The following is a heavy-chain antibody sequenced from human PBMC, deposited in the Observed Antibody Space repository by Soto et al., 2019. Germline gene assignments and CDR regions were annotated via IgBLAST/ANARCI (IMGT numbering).Heavy chain of an antibody. CDR1: GGSISSYY. CDR3: ARQSKADAFDI. J-gene: IGHJ3*02. D-gene: IGHD6-6*01. V-gene: IGHV4-59*08. CDR2: IYYSGST. Sequence: QVQLQESGPGLVKPSETLSLTCTVSGGSISSYYWSWIRQPPGKGLEWIGYIYYSGSTNYNPSLTSRVTISVDTSKNQFSLKLSSVTAADTAVYYCARQSKADAFDIWGQGTMVTVSS.